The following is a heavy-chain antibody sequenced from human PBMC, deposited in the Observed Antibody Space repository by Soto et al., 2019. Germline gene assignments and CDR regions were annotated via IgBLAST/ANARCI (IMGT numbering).Heavy chain of an antibody. CDR2: INPYRGAT. CDR1: GYSFTDYD. Sequence: ASVKVSCKASGYSFTDYDMHWVLQAPGQGLEWMGWINPYRGATNYAQKFQGRVTMTRDTSISTAYMELSRLRSDDTAVYWCAREHVRPRTGAMDVWGQGTTVTVSS. J-gene: IGHJ6*02. CDR3: AREHVRPRTGAMDV. V-gene: IGHV1-2*02. D-gene: IGHD1-1*01.